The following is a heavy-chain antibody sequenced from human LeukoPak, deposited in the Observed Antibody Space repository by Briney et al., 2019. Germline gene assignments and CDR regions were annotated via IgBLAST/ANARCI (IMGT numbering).Heavy chain of an antibody. J-gene: IGHJ4*02. CDR1: GGSISSYY. D-gene: IGHD6-13*01. CDR3: ASGIAAAGRVDY. V-gene: IGHV4-59*12. CDR2: IYYSGST. Sequence: PSETLSLTCTVSGGSISSYYWSWIRQPPGKGLEWIGYIYYSGSTNYNPSLKSRVTISVDKSKNQFSLKLSSVTAADTAVYYCASGIAAAGRVDYWGQGTLVTVSS.